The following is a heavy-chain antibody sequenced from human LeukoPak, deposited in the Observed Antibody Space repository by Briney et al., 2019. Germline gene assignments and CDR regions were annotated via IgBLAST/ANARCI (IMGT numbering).Heavy chain of an antibody. CDR2: INSDGSST. V-gene: IGHV3-74*01. CDR1: GFTFSSYW. CDR3: ARDLDCSGGSCYDGFDY. D-gene: IGHD2-15*01. Sequence: GGSLRLSCAASGFTFSSYWMHWVRQAPGEGLVWVSRINSDGSSTSYADSVKGRFTISRDNAKNTLYLQMNSLRAEDTAVYYCARDLDCSGGSCYDGFDYWGQGTLVTVSS. J-gene: IGHJ4*02.